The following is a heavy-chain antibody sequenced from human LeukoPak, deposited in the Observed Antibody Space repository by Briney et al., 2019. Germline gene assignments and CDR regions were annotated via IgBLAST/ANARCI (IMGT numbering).Heavy chain of an antibody. CDR2: IYYTGST. V-gene: IGHV4-39*01. Sequence: SETLSLTCAVSGASISGSGYYLGWIRQPPGKGLEWIGNIYYTGSTYYNASLQSRVTISIDTSKNQFSLRLNSVTAADTAVYFCARIEYSSSIDYWGQGILVTVSS. D-gene: IGHD6-6*01. J-gene: IGHJ4*02. CDR3: ARIEYSSSIDY. CDR1: GASISGSGYY.